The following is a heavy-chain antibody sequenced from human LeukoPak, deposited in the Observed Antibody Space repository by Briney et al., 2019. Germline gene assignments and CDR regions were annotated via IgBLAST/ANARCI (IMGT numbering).Heavy chain of an antibody. D-gene: IGHD2-15*01. CDR2: INPNSGGT. J-gene: IGHJ4*02. CDR3: ARGYCSGGSCYDY. Sequence: ASVKVSCKASGYTFTGYYMHWVRQAPGQGLEWMGWINPNSGGTNYAQKFQGRGTMTSDTSISTAYMELSRLRSDDTAVYYCARGYCSGGSCYDYWGQGTLVTVSS. V-gene: IGHV1-2*02. CDR1: GYTFTGYY.